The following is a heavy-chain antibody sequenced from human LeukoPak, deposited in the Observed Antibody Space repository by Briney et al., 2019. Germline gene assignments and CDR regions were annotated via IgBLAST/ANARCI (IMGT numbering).Heavy chain of an antibody. V-gene: IGHV3-74*01. Sequence: PGGSLRLSCAASGFTFSSYWMHWVRQAPGKGLVWVSRIKSDGKTNYADSVKGRFTISRDNAKNTVSLQMNSLRAEDTGVYYCARAPSEIGGYYPEYFRHWGQGTLVTVSP. CDR2: IKSDGKT. J-gene: IGHJ1*01. CDR1: GFTFSSYW. CDR3: ARAPSEIGGYYPEYFRH. D-gene: IGHD3-22*01.